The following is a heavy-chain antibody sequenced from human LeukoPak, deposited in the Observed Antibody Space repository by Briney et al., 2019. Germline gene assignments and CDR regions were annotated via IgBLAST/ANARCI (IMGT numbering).Heavy chain of an antibody. CDR1: GFTVSTNY. CDR2: IYSGDST. J-gene: IGHJ4*02. Sequence: GGSLRLSCAASGFTVSTNYMSWVRQAPGKGLEWVSVIYSGDSTYYADSVKGRFTISRDISKNTLYLQMNSLRAEDTAVYYCAKDGRSCSSTSCYGLFDYWGQGTLVTVSS. D-gene: IGHD2-2*01. CDR3: AKDGRSCSSTSCYGLFDY. V-gene: IGHV3-66*01.